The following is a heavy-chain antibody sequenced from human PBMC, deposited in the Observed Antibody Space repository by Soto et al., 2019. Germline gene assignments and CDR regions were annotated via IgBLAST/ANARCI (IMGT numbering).Heavy chain of an antibody. CDR3: ARDYDLTGFYYMDV. Sequence: GGSLRLSCAASGFTFSGSAVHWVRQASGKGLEWVGRIRSKTNSYATAYAASVKGRFTISRHNSKNTLYLQMNSLRAEDTAVYYCARDYDLTGFYYMDVWGKGTTVTVSS. CDR1: GFTFSGSA. V-gene: IGHV3-73*01. D-gene: IGHD3-3*01. CDR2: IRSKTNSYAT. J-gene: IGHJ6*03.